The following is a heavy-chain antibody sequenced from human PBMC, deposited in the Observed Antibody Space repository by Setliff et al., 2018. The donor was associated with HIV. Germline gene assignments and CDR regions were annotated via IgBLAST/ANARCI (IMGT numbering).Heavy chain of an antibody. CDR1: GGSISSTTYY. Sequence: PSETLSLTCTVSGGSISSTTYYWGWIRQPPGKGLEWIGSFHYSGSTSCNPSLKSRVAISVDTSKSQFSLKMTSVTAADTAVYYCARGLSVYSYANVYYYHGMDVWGQGTTVTSP. V-gene: IGHV4-39*01. J-gene: IGHJ6*02. D-gene: IGHD5-18*01. CDR2: FHYSGST. CDR3: ARGLSVYSYANVYYYHGMDV.